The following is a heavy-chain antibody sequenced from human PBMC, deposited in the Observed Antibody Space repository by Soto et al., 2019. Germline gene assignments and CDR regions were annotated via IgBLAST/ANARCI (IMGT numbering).Heavy chain of an antibody. D-gene: IGHD3-22*01. CDR2: IYYSGST. CDR1: GGSISSYY. J-gene: IGHJ4*02. V-gene: IGHV4-59*01. Sequence: QVQLQESGPGLVKPSETLSLTCTVSGGSISSYYWSWIRQPPGKGLEWIGYIYYSGSTNYNPSLKSRVTISVDTSKNQFSLKLSSVTAADTAVYYCARDLGDYDSSALGYWGQGTLVTVSS. CDR3: ARDLGDYDSSALGY.